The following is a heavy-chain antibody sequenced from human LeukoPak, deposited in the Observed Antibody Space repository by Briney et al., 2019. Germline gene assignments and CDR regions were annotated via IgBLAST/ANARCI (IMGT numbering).Heavy chain of an antibody. D-gene: IGHD3-22*01. V-gene: IGHV4-31*02. CDR1: GGSISSGGYY. J-gene: IGHJ4*02. CDR2: IYYSGNT. CDR3: ARSDSSGYFYVY. Sequence: SETLSLTWTVSGGSISSGGYYWSWIRQHPGRGLEWIGYIYYSGNTYYNPSLKSRLTISVDTSKNQFSLKLSSVTAADTAMYYCARSDSSGYFYVYWGQGTLVTVSS.